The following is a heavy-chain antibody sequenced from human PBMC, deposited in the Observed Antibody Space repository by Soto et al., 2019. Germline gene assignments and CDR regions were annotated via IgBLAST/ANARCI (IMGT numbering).Heavy chain of an antibody. CDR1: GFTFSSYG. V-gene: IGHV3-33*01. D-gene: IGHD3-3*01. Sequence: QVQVVESGGGVVQPGRSLRLSCAASGFTFSSYGMHWVRQAPGKGLEWVAVIWYDGSNKYYADSVKGRFTISRDNSKNTLYLQMNSLRAEDTAVYYCARGDFWSGYYNYFDYWGQGTLVTVSS. CDR3: ARGDFWSGYYNYFDY. J-gene: IGHJ4*02. CDR2: IWYDGSNK.